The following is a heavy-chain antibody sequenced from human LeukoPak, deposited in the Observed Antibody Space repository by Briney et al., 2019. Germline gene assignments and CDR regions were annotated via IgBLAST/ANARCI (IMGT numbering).Heavy chain of an antibody. Sequence: ASVKVSCKASGYTFTGYYMHWVRQAPGQGLEWMGWINPNSGGTNYAQKFQGRVTMTRDTSISTAYMELSRLRSDDTAVYYCARDRGFWSGSYYFDYWGQGTPVTVSS. CDR3: ARDRGFWSGSYYFDY. J-gene: IGHJ4*02. V-gene: IGHV1-2*02. CDR1: GYTFTGYY. CDR2: INPNSGGT. D-gene: IGHD3-3*01.